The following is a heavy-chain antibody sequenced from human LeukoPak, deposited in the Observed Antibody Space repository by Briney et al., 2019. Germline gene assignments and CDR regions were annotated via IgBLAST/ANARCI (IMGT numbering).Heavy chain of an antibody. CDR2: INHSGST. CDR1: GGSFSGYC. D-gene: IGHD3-3*01. J-gene: IGHJ5*02. Sequence: KPSETLSLTCAVYGGSFSGYCWSWIRQPPGKGLEWIGEINHSGSTNYNPSLKSRVTISVDTSKNQFSLKLSSVTAADTAVYYCARGGTIFGVVWSWFDPWGQGTLVTVSS. V-gene: IGHV4-34*01. CDR3: ARGGTIFGVVWSWFDP.